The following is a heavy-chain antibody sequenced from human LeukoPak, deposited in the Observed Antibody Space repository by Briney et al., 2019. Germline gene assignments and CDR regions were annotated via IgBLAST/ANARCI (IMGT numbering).Heavy chain of an antibody. Sequence: SETLSLTCAVYGGSFSGYYWSWIRQPPGKGLEWIGEINHSGSTNYNPSLKSRVTISVDTSKNQFSLKPSSVTAADTAVYYCARGRGNVLRFLEWLRLDPWGQGTLVTVSS. V-gene: IGHV4-34*01. CDR3: ARGRGNVLRFLEWLRLDP. D-gene: IGHD3-3*01. J-gene: IGHJ5*02. CDR1: GGSFSGYY. CDR2: INHSGST.